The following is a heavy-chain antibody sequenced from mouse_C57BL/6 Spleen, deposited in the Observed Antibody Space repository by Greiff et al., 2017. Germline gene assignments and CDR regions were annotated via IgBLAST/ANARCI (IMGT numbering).Heavy chain of an antibody. CDR1: GYAFSSSW. J-gene: IGHJ3*01. Sequence: QVQLQQSGPELVKPGASVKISCKASGYAFSSSWMNWVKQRPGRGLEWIGRIYPGDGDTNYNGKFKGKATLTADKSSSTAYMQLSSLTSEDSAVYFCARSGHYSSSYGFAYWGQGTLVTVSA. CDR3: ARSGHYSSSYGFAY. CDR2: IYPGDGDT. D-gene: IGHD1-1*01. V-gene: IGHV1-82*01.